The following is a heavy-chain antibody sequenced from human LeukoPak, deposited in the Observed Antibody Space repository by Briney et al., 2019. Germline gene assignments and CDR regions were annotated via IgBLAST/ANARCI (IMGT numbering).Heavy chain of an antibody. Sequence: ASVKVSCKASGGTFSSYAISWVRQAPGQGLEWMGGIIPIFGTTNYAQKFQGRVTITADESTSTAYMELSSLRSEDTAVYYCARELLVVVPAASYYYYYMDVWGKGTTVTVSS. D-gene: IGHD2-2*01. J-gene: IGHJ6*03. CDR2: IIPIFGTT. CDR1: GGTFSSYA. CDR3: ARELLVVVPAASYYYYYMDV. V-gene: IGHV1-69*13.